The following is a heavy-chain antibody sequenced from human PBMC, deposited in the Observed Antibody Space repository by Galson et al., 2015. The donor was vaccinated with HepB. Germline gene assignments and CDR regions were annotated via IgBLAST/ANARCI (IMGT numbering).Heavy chain of an antibody. CDR3: VKPRGYSYGWSCFDS. CDR2: ISSNGGGT. J-gene: IGHJ4*02. D-gene: IGHD5-18*01. V-gene: IGHV3-64D*06. Sequence: SLRLSCAASGFTFSTYAMHWVRQAPGKGLEYVSTISSNGGGTFYADSVKGRFTISRDNSKNTLYLQMSSLRPEDTAVYYCVKPRGYSYGWSCFDSWGQGTLVTVSS. CDR1: GFTFSTYA.